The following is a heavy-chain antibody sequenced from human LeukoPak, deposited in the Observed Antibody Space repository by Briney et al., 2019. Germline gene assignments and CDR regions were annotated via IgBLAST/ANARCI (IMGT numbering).Heavy chain of an antibody. D-gene: IGHD6-13*01. J-gene: IGHJ4*02. V-gene: IGHV4-61*02. CDR3: ARVDSSSWYDY. CDR2: IYTSGST. Sequence: SQTLSLTCTVSGGSISSGSYYWSWIRQPAGKGLEWIGRIYTSGSTNYNPSLMSRVTISVDTSKNQFSLKLSSVTAADTAVYYCARVDSSSWYDYWGQGTLVTVSS. CDR1: GGSISSGSYY.